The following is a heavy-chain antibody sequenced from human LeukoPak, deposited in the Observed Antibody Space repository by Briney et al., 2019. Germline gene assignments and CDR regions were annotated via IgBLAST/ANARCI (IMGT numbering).Heavy chain of an antibody. CDR3: ARSGYYYYMDV. J-gene: IGHJ6*03. D-gene: IGHD1-26*01. Sequence: ASVKVSCKASGYSFTSHYMHWVRQAPGQGLEWMGWISAYNGNTNYAQKLQGRVTMTTDTSTSTAYMELRSLRSDDTAVYYCARSGYYYYMDVWGKGTTVTVSS. CDR1: GYSFTSHY. V-gene: IGHV1-18*04. CDR2: ISAYNGNT.